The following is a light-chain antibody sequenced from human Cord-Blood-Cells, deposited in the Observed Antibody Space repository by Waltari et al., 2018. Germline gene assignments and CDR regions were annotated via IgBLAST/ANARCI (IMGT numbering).Light chain of an antibody. J-gene: IGKJ4*01. CDR3: QQSYSTPLT. V-gene: IGKV1-39*01. CDR1: QSISSY. CDR2: AAS. Sequence: DIQMTQSPSSLSASVGDRVTITCRASQSISSYLNWYQQKPGKAPKILIYAASSLQSGVPLRFSGSGSGTDFTLTISSLQPEDFANYYCQQSYSTPLTFG.